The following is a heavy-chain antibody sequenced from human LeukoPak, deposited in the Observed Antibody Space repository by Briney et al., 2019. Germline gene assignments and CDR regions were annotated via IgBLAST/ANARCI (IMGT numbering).Heavy chain of an antibody. Sequence: SETLSLTCTVSGSSISSSSYYWGWIRQPPGKGLEWIGSIYYSGSTYYNPSLKSRVTISVDTSKYQFSLKLSSVTAADTAVYYCARHAYCGGDCKESLPEYFQHWGQGTLVTVSS. CDR1: GSSISSSSYY. CDR2: IYYSGST. CDR3: ARHAYCGGDCKESLPEYFQH. D-gene: IGHD2-21*02. V-gene: IGHV4-39*01. J-gene: IGHJ1*01.